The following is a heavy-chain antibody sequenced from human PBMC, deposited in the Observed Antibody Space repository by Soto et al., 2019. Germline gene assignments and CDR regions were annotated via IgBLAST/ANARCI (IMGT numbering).Heavy chain of an antibody. Sequence: PGGSLRLSCAASGFTFSSYGMHWVRQAPGKGLEWVAVIWYGGSNKYYADSVKGRFTISRDNSKNTLYLQMNSLRAEDTAVYYCARERQWLVRYYGMDVWGQGTTVTVSS. J-gene: IGHJ6*02. CDR1: GFTFSSYG. CDR2: IWYGGSNK. D-gene: IGHD6-19*01. CDR3: ARERQWLVRYYGMDV. V-gene: IGHV3-33*01.